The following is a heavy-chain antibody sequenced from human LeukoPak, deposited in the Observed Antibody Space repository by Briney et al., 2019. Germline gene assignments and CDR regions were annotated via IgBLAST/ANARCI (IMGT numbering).Heavy chain of an antibody. J-gene: IGHJ3*02. D-gene: IGHD3-3*01. CDR1: GFTVSSNS. CDR3: ARGSRFGVVGRDAFDI. Sequence: GGSLRLSCTVSGFTVSSNSMSWVRQAPGKGLQWVSSISTSSIYIYYADSVKGRFTISRDNAKNSLFLQMNSLRAEDTAVYYCARGSRFGVVGRDAFDIWGQGTVVTVSS. CDR2: ISTSSIYI. V-gene: IGHV3-21*01.